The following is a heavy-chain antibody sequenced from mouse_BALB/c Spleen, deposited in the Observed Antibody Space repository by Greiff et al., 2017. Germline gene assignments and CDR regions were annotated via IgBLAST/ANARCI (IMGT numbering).Heavy chain of an antibody. CDR2: IYPGNSDT. CDR3: TVLYGNYAWFAY. V-gene: IGHV1-5*01. J-gene: IGHJ3*01. D-gene: IGHD2-1*01. Sequence: VQLQQSGTVLARPGASVKMSCKASGYTFTSYWMHWVKQRPGQGLEWIGAIYPGNSDTSYNQKFKGKAKLTAVTSTSTAYMELSSLTNEDSAVYYCTVLYGNYAWFAYWGQGTLVTVSA. CDR1: GYTFTSYW.